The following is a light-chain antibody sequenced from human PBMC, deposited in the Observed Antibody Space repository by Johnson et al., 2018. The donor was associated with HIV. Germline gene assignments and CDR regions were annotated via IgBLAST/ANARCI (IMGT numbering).Light chain of an antibody. CDR2: DTD. CDR1: SSNIGNNF. Sequence: QSVLTQPPSVSAAPGQKVTVSCSGSSSNIGNNFVSWYQQVPGTAPKLLIYDTDKRPSGIPDRFSGSKSGTSATLCITGLQTGDEAGYYCGTWDSSLRAYVFGTGTKVTVL. V-gene: IGLV1-51*01. J-gene: IGLJ1*01. CDR3: GTWDSSLRAYV.